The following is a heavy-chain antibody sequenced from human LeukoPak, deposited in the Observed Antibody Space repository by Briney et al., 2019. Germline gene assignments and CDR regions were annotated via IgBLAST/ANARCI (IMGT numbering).Heavy chain of an antibody. J-gene: IGHJ4*02. CDR3: ARDPPGGWEGFDC. CDR1: GFTFNTYE. V-gene: IGHV3-48*03. Sequence: PGGSLRLSCAASGFTFNTYEMNWVRQAPGKGLEWVSYISSSGSTIYYADSVEGRFSISRDNAKNSLYLQMNSLRAEDTAIYYCARDPPGGWEGFDCWGQGTLVTVSS. D-gene: IGHD1-26*01. CDR2: ISSSGSTI.